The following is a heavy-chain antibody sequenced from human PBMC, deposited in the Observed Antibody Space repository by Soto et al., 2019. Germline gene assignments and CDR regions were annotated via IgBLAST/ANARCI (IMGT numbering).Heavy chain of an antibody. CDR3: ARFVGATTDWFDP. J-gene: IGHJ5*02. Sequence: SETLSLTCAVYGGSFSGYYWSWIRQPPGKGLEWIGEINHSGSTNYNPSLKSRVTISVDTSKNQFSLKLGSVTAADTAVYYCARFVGATTDWFDPWGQGTLVTVS. D-gene: IGHD1-26*01. V-gene: IGHV4-34*01. CDR1: GGSFSGYY. CDR2: INHSGST.